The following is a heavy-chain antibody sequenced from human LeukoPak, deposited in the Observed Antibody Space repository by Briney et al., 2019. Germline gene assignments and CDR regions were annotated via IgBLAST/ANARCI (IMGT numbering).Heavy chain of an antibody. CDR1: GFTFTKYA. D-gene: IGHD5-24*01. CDR3: AKSGYNRFDY. V-gene: IGHV3-23*01. CDR2: FSGSGGSI. J-gene: IGHJ4*02. Sequence: PGGTLRLSCAASGFTFTKYAMSWVRQAPGKGLEWISAFSGSGGSIYYADSVKGRFTISRDNSKNTLYLQMDSLRAEDTAIYYCAKSGYNRFDYWGQGTLVTVSS.